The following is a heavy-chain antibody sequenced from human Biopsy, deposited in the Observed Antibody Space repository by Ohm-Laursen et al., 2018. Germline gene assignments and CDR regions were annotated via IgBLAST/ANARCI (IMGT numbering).Heavy chain of an antibody. D-gene: IGHD6-13*01. Sequence: TLSLTCAVTYGSISGHFWSWIRQAPGKGLEWIGYVYYNGNTNYSPSLKSRATISLDTSKDRLSLKLTSVTAADTAVYYCARHIGSSWEWAFYIWGRGTMVTVSS. CDR3: ARHIGSSWEWAFYI. CDR1: YGSISGHF. J-gene: IGHJ3*02. V-gene: IGHV4-59*08. CDR2: VYYNGNT.